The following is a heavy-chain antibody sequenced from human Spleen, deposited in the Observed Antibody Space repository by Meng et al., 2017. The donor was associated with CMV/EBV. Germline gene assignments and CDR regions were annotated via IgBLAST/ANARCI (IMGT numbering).Heavy chain of an antibody. CDR1: GFTFSSYA. CDR2: ISGSGGST. D-gene: IGHD1-14*01. V-gene: IGHV3-23*01. J-gene: IGHJ6*02. CDR3: AKFRTPIYYYGMDV. Sequence: GGSLRLSCAASGFTFSSYAMSWVRQAPGKGLEWVSAISGSGGSTYYADSVKGRFTISRDNSKNTLYLQMNSLRAEDTAVYYCAKFRTPIYYYGMDVWGQGTTVTVSS.